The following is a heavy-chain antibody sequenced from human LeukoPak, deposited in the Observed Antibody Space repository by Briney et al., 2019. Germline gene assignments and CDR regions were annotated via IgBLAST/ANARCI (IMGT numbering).Heavy chain of an antibody. Sequence: GGSLRLSCAASGFPFSAYAMSGVRQAPGKGLEWVSAISGSGNTPYYADSVKGRFTVSRDNSNNTLYLQMNTLRAEDTAVYYCVKDRMLVPTANFNWFDPWGQGTLVTVSS. CDR1: GFPFSAYA. CDR2: ISGSGNTP. D-gene: IGHD2-2*01. J-gene: IGHJ5*02. V-gene: IGHV3-23*01. CDR3: VKDRMLVPTANFNWFDP.